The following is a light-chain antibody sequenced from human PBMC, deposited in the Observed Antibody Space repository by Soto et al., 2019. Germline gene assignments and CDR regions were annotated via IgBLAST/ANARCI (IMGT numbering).Light chain of an antibody. V-gene: IGKV1-6*01. CDR2: ATS. CDR1: QSISSY. CDR3: LQDNSYPLP. J-gene: IGKJ4*01. Sequence: MTQSPSSLSAYVGDRVTIPCRASQSISSYLNWYQQKPGKAPKLLIYATSSLQGGVPSRFSGSGSGTDFTLTISSLQPEDFATYYCLQDNSYPLPFGGGTKVDIK.